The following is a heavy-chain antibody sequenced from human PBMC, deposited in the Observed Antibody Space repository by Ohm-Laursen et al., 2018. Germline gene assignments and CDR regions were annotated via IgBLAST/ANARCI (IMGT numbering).Heavy chain of an antibody. CDR1: GGSISNYY. V-gene: IGHV4-59*07. D-gene: IGHD3/OR15-3a*01. CDR2: IYYSGST. J-gene: IGHJ5*02. Sequence: SDTLSLTWTVSGGSISNYYWSWIRQPPGKGLEWIGYIYYSGSTNYNPSLKNRVTTSVDTSKNQFSLKLSSVTAADTAVYYCARGLVMGFSDWFDPWGQGNLVTVSS. CDR3: ARGLVMGFSDWFDP.